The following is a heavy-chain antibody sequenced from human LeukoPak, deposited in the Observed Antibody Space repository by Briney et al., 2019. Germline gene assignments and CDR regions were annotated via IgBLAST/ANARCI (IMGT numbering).Heavy chain of an antibody. CDR2: IRSTGDGGTT. CDR1: GFTFGNYA. V-gene: IGHV3-49*03. J-gene: IGHJ1*01. CDR3: ARGGYQFEH. D-gene: IGHD3-16*02. Sequence: PGGSQRLSCTASGFTFGNYAMSWFRQAPGKGLEWIGSIRSTGDGGTTEYAASVKGRFVISREDSKSIAYLQMDSLESEDTAVYYCARGGYQFEHWGQGTLVTVSS.